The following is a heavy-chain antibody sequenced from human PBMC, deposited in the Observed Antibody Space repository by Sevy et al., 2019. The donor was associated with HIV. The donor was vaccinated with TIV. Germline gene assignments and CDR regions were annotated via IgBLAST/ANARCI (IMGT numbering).Heavy chain of an antibody. J-gene: IGHJ6*02. D-gene: IGHD2-15*01. CDR3: ARVSHQNCSGGSCYLVYYYYGMDV. CDR1: GFTFSDYY. V-gene: IGHV3-11*01. CDR2: ISSSGSTI. Sequence: GGSQRLSCAASGFTFSDYYMSWIRQAPGKGLEWVSYISSSGSTIYYADSVKGRFTISRDNAKNSLYLQMNSLRAEDTAVYYCARVSHQNCSGGSCYLVYYYYGMDVWGQGTTVTVSS.